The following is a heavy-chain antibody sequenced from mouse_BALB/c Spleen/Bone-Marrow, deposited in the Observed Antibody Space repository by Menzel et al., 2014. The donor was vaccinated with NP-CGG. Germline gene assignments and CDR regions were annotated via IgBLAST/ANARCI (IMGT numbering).Heavy chain of an antibody. Sequence: EVKVEESGEGLVQPGGSRKLSCAASGFTFSDYGMAWVRQAPGKGPEWVAFISNLAYSIYYADTVTGRFTLSRENAKNTLYLEMSSLRSEDTAMYYCARDDGYPGGFAYWGQGTLVTVSA. J-gene: IGHJ3*01. CDR3: ARDDGYPGGFAY. CDR2: ISNLAYSI. CDR1: GFTFSDYG. D-gene: IGHD2-3*01. V-gene: IGHV5-15*02.